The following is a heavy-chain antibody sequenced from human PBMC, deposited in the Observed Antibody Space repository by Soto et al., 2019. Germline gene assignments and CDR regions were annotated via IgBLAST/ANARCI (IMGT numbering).Heavy chain of an antibody. V-gene: IGHV4-39*01. CDR3: ASHSIRYGDRLDY. CDR1: GGSISSSSYY. J-gene: IGHJ4*02. Sequence: QLQLQESGPGLVKPSETLSLTCTVSGGSISSSSYYWGWIRQPPGKGLEWIGSIYYSGSTYYNPSLKSRVTISVDTSKNQFSLKLSSVTAADTAVYYCASHSIRYGDRLDYWGQGTLVTVSS. CDR2: IYYSGST. D-gene: IGHD4-17*01.